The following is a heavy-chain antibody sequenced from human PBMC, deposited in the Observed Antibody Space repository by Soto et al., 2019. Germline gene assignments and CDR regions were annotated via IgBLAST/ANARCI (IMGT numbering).Heavy chain of an antibody. CDR2: IYHSGST. J-gene: IGHJ4*02. Sequence: SETHPLTCAVSSGSSISSNWWSWVRQPPGKGLEWIGEIYHSGSTNYNPSLKSRVTISVDKSKNQFSLKLSSVTAADTAVYYCARTMVRGVAIFDYWGQGTLVTVSS. V-gene: IGHV4-4*02. CDR3: ARTMVRGVAIFDY. D-gene: IGHD3-10*01. CDR1: SGSSISSNW.